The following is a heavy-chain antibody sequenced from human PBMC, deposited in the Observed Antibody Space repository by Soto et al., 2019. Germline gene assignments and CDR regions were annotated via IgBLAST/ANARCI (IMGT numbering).Heavy chain of an antibody. CDR2: TYYSGST. J-gene: IGHJ4*02. CDR3: SRHPQQDVGYFEY. CDR1: GGSISSSSYY. Sequence: QLQLQESGPGLVKPSDTLSLTCPVSGGSISSSSYYWGWIRQPPGKGLEWIGCTYYSGSTYYNPSLKSRVTIAVFRSSDHCSLKLSSVTAAEAAVYYFSRHPQQDVGYFEYWGQGTMVTVSS. V-gene: IGHV4-39*01. D-gene: IGHD6-13*01.